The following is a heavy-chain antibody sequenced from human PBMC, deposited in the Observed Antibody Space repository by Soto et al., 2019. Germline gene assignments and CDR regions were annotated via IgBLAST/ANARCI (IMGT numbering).Heavy chain of an antibody. Sequence: ASVKVSCKASGGAFSSYAISWVRQAPGQGLEWMGGIIPIFGTANYAQKFQGRVTITADESTSTAYMELSSLRSEDTAVYYCARGLSPYYYYYGMDVWGQGTTVTVSS. CDR2: IIPIFGTA. V-gene: IGHV1-69*13. CDR3: ARGLSPYYYYYGMDV. CDR1: GGAFSSYA. J-gene: IGHJ6*02.